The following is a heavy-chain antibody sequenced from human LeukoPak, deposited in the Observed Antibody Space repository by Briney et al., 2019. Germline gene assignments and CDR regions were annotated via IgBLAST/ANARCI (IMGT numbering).Heavy chain of an antibody. Sequence: GESLRLSCAASGFTFSSYWMSWVRQAPGKGLEWVANIKQDGSEKYYVDSVKGRFTISRDNAKNSLFLQMNSLRAEDTAVYYCASPLWGTYRYVAFDIWGQGTMVTVSS. J-gene: IGHJ3*02. D-gene: IGHD3-16*02. CDR3: ASPLWGTYRYVAFDI. CDR2: IKQDGSEK. V-gene: IGHV3-7*01. CDR1: GFTFSSYW.